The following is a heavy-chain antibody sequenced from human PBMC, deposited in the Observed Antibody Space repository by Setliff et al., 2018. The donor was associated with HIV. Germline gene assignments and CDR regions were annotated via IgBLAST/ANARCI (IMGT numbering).Heavy chain of an antibody. V-gene: IGHV1-2*02. CDR2: INPDSGGT. CDR3: ARDVSGFDLFSSYMDV. CDR1: GYSFTSYG. D-gene: IGHD3-9*01. Sequence: ASVKVSCKASGYSFTSYGFTWVRQAPGQGLEWMGWINPDSGGTKYSRKFEDRVTMSRDTSINTGFMELNSLGSDDTAVYYCARDVSGFDLFSSYMDVWGKGTTVTVSS. J-gene: IGHJ6*03.